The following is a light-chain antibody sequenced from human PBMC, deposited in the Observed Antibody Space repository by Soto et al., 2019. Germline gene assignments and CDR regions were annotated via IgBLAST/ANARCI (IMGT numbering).Light chain of an antibody. CDR1: QRVTSS. V-gene: IGKV3-11*01. CDR3: LQRSNWPYT. J-gene: IGKJ2*01. Sequence: EIVLTQSPATLSLSPGERATLSCRASQRVTSSLAWYQQKPGQAPRLLIYDASNRAAGTPARFSGSGSGTDFTLTISSLEPEDFAVYYCLQRSNWPYTFGQGTKLEIK. CDR2: DAS.